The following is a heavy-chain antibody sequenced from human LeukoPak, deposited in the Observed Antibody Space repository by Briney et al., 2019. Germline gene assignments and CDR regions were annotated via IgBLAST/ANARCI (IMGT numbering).Heavy chain of an antibody. V-gene: IGHV4-4*07. CDR1: GGSISSYY. D-gene: IGHD3-3*01. CDR2: TYTSGST. CDR3: ARDILRFLEWTDDAFDI. J-gene: IGHJ3*02. Sequence: SETLSLTCTVSGGSISSYYWSWIRQPAGKGLEWIGRTYTSGSTNYNPSLKSRVTMSVDTSKNQFSLKLSSVTAADTAVYYCARDILRFLEWTDDAFDIWGQGTMVTVSS.